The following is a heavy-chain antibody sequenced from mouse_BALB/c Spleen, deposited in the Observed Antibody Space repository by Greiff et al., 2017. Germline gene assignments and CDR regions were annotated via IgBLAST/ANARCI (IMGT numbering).Heavy chain of an antibody. J-gene: IGHJ4*01. Sequence: VQLKQSGPGLVKPSQSLSLTCTVTGYSITSDYAWNWIRQFPGNKLEWMGYISYSGSTSYNPSLKSRISITRDTSKNQFFLQLNSVTTEDTATYYCARSDYYGSSPYYAMDYWGQGTSVTVSS. CDR3: ARSDYYGSSPYYAMDY. CDR2: ISYSGST. CDR1: GYSITSDYA. V-gene: IGHV3-2*02. D-gene: IGHD1-1*01.